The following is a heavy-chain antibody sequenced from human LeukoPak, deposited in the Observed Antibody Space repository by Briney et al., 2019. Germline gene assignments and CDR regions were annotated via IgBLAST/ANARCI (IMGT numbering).Heavy chain of an antibody. CDR1: GFTFSSYW. Sequence: GGSLRLSCAASGFTFSSYWMHWVRQAPGKGLVWVSRINSDGSSTSYADSVKGRFTISRDNAKNTLYLQMNSLRAEDTAVYYCAREILFDYYGMDVWGQGTTVTVSS. CDR3: AREILFDYYGMDV. D-gene: IGHD3-3*01. V-gene: IGHV3-74*01. J-gene: IGHJ6*02. CDR2: INSDGSST.